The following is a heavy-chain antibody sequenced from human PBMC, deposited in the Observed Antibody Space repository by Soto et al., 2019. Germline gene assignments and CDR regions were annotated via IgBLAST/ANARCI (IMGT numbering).Heavy chain of an antibody. D-gene: IGHD1-1*01. CDR3: AREKVGTTFFDN. Sequence: PSETLSLTCIVSGFAIIRGYYWSFVRQPPGKGLEWIGSIYPSVSSYHNPSLATRLRLSIDTSKNQFTLNLTSVTAADTALYFCAREKVGTTFFDNWGQGIQVTVSS. CDR2: IYPSVSS. CDR1: GFAIIRGYY. V-gene: IGHV4-38-2*02. J-gene: IGHJ4*02.